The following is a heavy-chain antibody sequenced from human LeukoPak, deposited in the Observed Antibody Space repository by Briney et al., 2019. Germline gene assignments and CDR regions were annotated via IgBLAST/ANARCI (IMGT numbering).Heavy chain of an antibody. V-gene: IGHV3-74*01. CDR3: TRDSDSSRYTIDY. D-gene: IGHD3-22*01. J-gene: IGHJ4*02. CDR1: GFTFSNYW. Sequence: GSLRLSCAASGFTFSNYWMHWVRQAPGKGLVWVSRINSDGSSTSHADSVKGRFTISRDNAKNTLYLQMNSLRAEDTAVCYCTRDSDSSRYTIDYWGQGALVTVSS. CDR2: INSDGSST.